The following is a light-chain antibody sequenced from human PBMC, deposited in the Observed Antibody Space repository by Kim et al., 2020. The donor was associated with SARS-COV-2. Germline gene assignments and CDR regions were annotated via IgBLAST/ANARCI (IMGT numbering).Light chain of an antibody. CDR1: PRKLY. Sequence: GLGQDSQSTRQGGKPRKLYANLYQEEPGPAPDIINHGKNKRPPGIPRRFSGLNSRNTTSFDITGTQAGDEADYYCNSRDSNDNVVFGGGTQLTVL. CDR2: GKN. V-gene: IGLV3-19*01. CDR3: NSRDSNDNVV. J-gene: IGLJ2*01.